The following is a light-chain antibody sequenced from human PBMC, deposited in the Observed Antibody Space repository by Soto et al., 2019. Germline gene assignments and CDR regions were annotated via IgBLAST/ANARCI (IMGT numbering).Light chain of an antibody. CDR3: QLSHSTPLM. J-gene: IGKJ1*01. CDR2: AAS. V-gene: IGKV1-39*01. CDR1: QNINTY. Sequence: DIQMTQSPSSRSASGGHRVTITCRVSQNINTYLNWYQQKPGKAPKLLIYAASALRSGVPSRFSGSGSGTDFTLTISSLQPEDCATYYCQLSHSTPLMFGQGTKVDIK.